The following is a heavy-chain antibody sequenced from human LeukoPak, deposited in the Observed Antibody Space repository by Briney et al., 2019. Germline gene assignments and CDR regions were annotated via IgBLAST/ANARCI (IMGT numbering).Heavy chain of an antibody. CDR3: ARASTQQAFLFDY. Sequence: PGGSLRLSCAASGFTFSSYAMSWVRQAPGKGLECVSAISGSGGSTYYADSVKGRFTISRDNAKYSLYLQMNSLRAEDTAIYYCARASTQQAFLFDYWGQGTLVTVSS. CDR2: ISGSGGST. V-gene: IGHV3-23*01. D-gene: IGHD1/OR15-1a*01. CDR1: GFTFSSYA. J-gene: IGHJ4*02.